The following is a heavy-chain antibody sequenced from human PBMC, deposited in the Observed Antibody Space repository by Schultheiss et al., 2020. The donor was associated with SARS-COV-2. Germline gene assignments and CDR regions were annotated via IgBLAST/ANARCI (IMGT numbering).Heavy chain of an antibody. Sequence: GESLKISCAASGFTFSSYGMHWVSQAPGKGLEWVAVISYDGSNKYYADSVKGRFTISRDNPKNTLYLQMNSLRAEDTAVYYCARGVAVAGNDAFDIWGQGTMVTVSS. D-gene: IGHD6-19*01. CDR2: ISYDGSNK. CDR3: ARGVAVAGNDAFDI. CDR1: GFTFSSYG. V-gene: IGHV3-33*05. J-gene: IGHJ3*02.